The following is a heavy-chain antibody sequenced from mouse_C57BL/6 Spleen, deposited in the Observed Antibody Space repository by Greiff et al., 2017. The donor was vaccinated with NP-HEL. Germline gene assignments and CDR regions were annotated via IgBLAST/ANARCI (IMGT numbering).Heavy chain of an antibody. J-gene: IGHJ1*03. V-gene: IGHV1-18*01. CDR3: ARFTTVVATNWYFDV. CDR1: GYTFTDYN. D-gene: IGHD1-1*01. Sequence: EVKLMESGPELVKPGASVKIPCKASGYTFTDYNMDWVKQSHGKSLEWIGDINPNNGGTIYNQKFKGKATLTVDKSSSTAYMELRSLTSEDTAVYYCARFTTVVATNWYFDVWGTGTTVTVSS. CDR2: INPNNGGT.